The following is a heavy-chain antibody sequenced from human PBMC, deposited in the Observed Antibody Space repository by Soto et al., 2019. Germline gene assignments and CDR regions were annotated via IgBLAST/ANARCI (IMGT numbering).Heavy chain of an antibody. Sequence: QVQLVQSGAEVKKPGYSVKVSCRASGGTFSNYAISWVRQAPGQGLEWMGGIVPAFGTPNYAQNLQGRITITADDSTTTCYMDLSSLRSEDTAVYYCARGATIFGVAAYSYYEMEVWGQGTTVTVSS. D-gene: IGHD3-3*01. CDR2: IVPAFGTP. V-gene: IGHV1-69*01. J-gene: IGHJ6*02. CDR3: ARGATIFGVAAYSYYEMEV. CDR1: GGTFSNYA.